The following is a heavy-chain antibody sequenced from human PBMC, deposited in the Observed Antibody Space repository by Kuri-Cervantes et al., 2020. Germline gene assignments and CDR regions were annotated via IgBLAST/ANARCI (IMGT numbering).Heavy chain of an antibody. CDR1: GFTFSSYA. D-gene: IGHD2-8*01. Sequence: GGSLRLSCAASGFTFSSYAMSWVRQAPGKGLEWVSAISGSGGSTYYADSVKDRFTISRDDSKNTAYLQMNSLKTDDTAVYYCTVYPHDYWGQGTLVTVSS. V-gene: IGHV3-23*01. CDR3: TVYPHDY. CDR2: ISGSGGST. J-gene: IGHJ4*02.